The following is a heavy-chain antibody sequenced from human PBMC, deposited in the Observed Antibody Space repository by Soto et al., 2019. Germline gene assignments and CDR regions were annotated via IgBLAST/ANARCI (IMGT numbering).Heavy chain of an antibody. V-gene: IGHV4-30-4*01. CDR3: ARVPGP. D-gene: IGHD7-27*01. CDR1: GGSSSSGNYY. Sequence: SETLSVTCTVSGGSSSSGNYYWSWIRQPPGKGLEWIGFISYSGSTYYNASLKSRVTISVDTSKNQFSLNLSFVTAADTAVYYCARVPGPWGQGTLVTVSS. CDR2: ISYSGST. J-gene: IGHJ5*02.